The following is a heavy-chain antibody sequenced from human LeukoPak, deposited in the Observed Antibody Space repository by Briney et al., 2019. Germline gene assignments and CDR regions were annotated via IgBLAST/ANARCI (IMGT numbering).Heavy chain of an antibody. Sequence: PGGSLRLSCATSGFTFDEYGMSWVRQAPGKGLEWVSYISSSGSTIYYADSVKGRFTISRDNAKNSLYLQMNSLGAEDTAVYYCAELGITMIGGVWGKGTTVTISS. D-gene: IGHD3-10*02. J-gene: IGHJ6*04. CDR3: AELGITMIGGV. V-gene: IGHV3-48*03. CDR2: ISSSGSTI. CDR1: GFTFDEYG.